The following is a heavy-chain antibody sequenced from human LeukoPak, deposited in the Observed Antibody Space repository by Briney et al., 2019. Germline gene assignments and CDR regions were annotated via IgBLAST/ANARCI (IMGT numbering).Heavy chain of an antibody. J-gene: IGHJ4*02. CDR2: IKQDGSEK. V-gene: IGHV3-7*01. CDR3: AKEFVPLLYGDYGDY. D-gene: IGHD4-17*01. CDR1: GFTISSYW. Sequence: GGSLRLSCAASGFTISSYWMNWVRQAPGKGLEWVANIKQDGSEKKYVDSVKGRFTISRDNAKNTLYLQMNSLRAEDTAVYYCAKEFVPLLYGDYGDYWGQGTLVTVSS.